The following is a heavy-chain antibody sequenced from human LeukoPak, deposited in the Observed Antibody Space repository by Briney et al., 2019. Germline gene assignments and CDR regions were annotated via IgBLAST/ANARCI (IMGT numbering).Heavy chain of an antibody. Sequence: PGGSLRLSCVASEFTFSDYTMKWAPQAPGKGLEWVLSISRRSSFIYYTDSVRGRFTISSDNARNSVYLQMDSLRAEDTAVYFCARDWARTGYCSGATCPDAFDLWGQGTMVTVSS. D-gene: IGHD2-15*01. CDR1: EFTFSDYT. V-gene: IGHV3-21*01. CDR2: ISRRSSFI. J-gene: IGHJ3*01. CDR3: ARDWARTGYCSGATCPDAFDL.